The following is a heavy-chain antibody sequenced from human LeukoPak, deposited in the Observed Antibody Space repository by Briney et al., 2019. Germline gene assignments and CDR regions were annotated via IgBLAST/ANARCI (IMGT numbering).Heavy chain of an antibody. CDR2: IKQDGSER. Sequence: PGGSLRLSCAASGFTFSTYWMSWDRQAPGKGLEWVANIKQDGSERYYVDSVKGRFTISRDNAKNSLYLQMNSLRAEDTAVYYCARLLSPGVYYYYYYMDVWGKGTTVTISS. D-gene: IGHD1-14*01. J-gene: IGHJ6*03. CDR3: ARLLSPGVYYYYYYMDV. V-gene: IGHV3-7*01. CDR1: GFTFSTYW.